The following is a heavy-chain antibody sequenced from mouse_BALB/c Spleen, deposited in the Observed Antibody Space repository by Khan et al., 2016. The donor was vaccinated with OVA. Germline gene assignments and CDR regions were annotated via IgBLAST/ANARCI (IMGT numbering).Heavy chain of an antibody. CDR3: ARSNYYGSSLYAMDY. CDR1: DYTFTSFW. CDR2: IGPGSGDT. D-gene: IGHD1-1*01. Sequence: DLVKPGASVKLSCKASDYTFTSFWINWIKQRPGQGLEWVGHIGPGSGDTYYNEIFKGKATLTVDKSSSTAYIQLSSLSSEDSAVYFCARSNYYGSSLYAMDYWGQGTSVTVSS. V-gene: IGHV1S41*01. J-gene: IGHJ4*01.